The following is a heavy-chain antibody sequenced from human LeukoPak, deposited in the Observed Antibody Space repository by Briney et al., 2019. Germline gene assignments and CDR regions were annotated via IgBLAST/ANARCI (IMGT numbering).Heavy chain of an antibody. Sequence: ASVKVSCKASGHTFTGYYMHWVRQAPGQGLEWMGWINPNSGGTNYAQKFQGRVTMTRDTSISTAYMELSRLRSDDTAVYYCARVGAYYYDSSGFGAFDIWGQGTMVTVSS. CDR2: INPNSGGT. CDR3: ARVGAYYYDSSGFGAFDI. CDR1: GHTFTGYY. D-gene: IGHD3-22*01. V-gene: IGHV1-2*02. J-gene: IGHJ3*02.